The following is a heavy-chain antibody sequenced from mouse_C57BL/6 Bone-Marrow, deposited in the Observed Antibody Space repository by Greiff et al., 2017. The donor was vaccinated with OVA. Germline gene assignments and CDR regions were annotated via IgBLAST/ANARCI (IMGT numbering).Heavy chain of an antibody. Sequence: EVKLVESGGGLVQPGGSLSLSCAASGFTFTDYYMSWVRQPPGKALEWLGFIRNKANGYTTEYSASVKGRFTISRDNSQSILYLQMNALRAEDSATYYGARYKGGTAQNYFDYWGQGTTLTVSS. CDR3: ARYKGGTAQNYFDY. V-gene: IGHV7-3*01. CDR2: IRNKANGYTT. J-gene: IGHJ2*01. CDR1: GFTFTDYY. D-gene: IGHD3-2*02.